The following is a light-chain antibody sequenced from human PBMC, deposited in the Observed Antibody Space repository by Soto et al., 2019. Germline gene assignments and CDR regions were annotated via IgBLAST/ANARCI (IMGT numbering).Light chain of an antibody. CDR3: AAWDDSLSAVV. Sequence: QSVLTQPPSASGTPGQRVTISCSGSSSNIGGNYVYWYQQVPGSAPKLLIHHNNLRPSGVPDRFSGSKSGTSGSLAISGLRSDDEADYCCAAWDDSLSAVVFGGGTKLTVL. CDR1: SSNIGGNY. CDR2: HNN. J-gene: IGLJ2*01. V-gene: IGLV1-47*02.